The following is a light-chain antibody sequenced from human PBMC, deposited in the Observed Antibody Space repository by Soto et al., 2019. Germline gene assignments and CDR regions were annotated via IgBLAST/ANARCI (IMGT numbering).Light chain of an antibody. CDR3: QQYGSSPLT. CDR2: DAS. J-gene: IGKJ4*01. CDR1: QSISGRY. Sequence: ETVLTQSPGTLSLSPGERASLSCRASQSISGRYLAWYQQKPGQAPRLLIYDASSRATGIPDRFSGSGSGTDFILTISRLEPEDFAVYYRQQYGSSPLTFGGGTKVEIK. V-gene: IGKV3-20*01.